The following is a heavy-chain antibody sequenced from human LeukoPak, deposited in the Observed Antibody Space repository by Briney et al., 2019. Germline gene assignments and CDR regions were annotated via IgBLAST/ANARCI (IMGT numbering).Heavy chain of an antibody. CDR2: VFHSGNT. J-gene: IGHJ5*02. CDR1: GYSISSTYY. V-gene: IGHV4-38-2*02. D-gene: IGHD5-18*01. Sequence: PSETLSLTCTVSGYSISSTYYWGWIRQPPGKGLEWVGSVFHSGNTYYNPSLKSRLTISADTSKNQFSLKLPSVTAADTAIYYCAKGAGGFSYYNWFDPWGQGTLVTVSS. CDR3: AKGAGGFSYYNWFDP.